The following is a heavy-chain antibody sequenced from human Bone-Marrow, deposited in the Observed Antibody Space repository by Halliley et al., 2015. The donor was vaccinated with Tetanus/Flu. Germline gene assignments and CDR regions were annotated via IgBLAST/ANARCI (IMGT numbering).Heavy chain of an antibody. J-gene: IGHJ4*02. CDR3: ARGTGWLPDD. D-gene: IGHD6-19*01. CDR1: GDSISGYY. V-gene: IGHV4-59*01. Sequence: TLSLTCTVSGDSISGYYCNWIRQPPGKGLEWIGHIYNTGNTNYNPSHKSRVTISVDTSKNQFSLNLNSVTAADTAVYYCARGTGWLPDDWGQGTLVTVSS. CDR2: IYNTGNT.